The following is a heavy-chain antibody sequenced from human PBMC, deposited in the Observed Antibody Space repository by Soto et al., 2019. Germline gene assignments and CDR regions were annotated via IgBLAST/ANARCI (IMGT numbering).Heavy chain of an antibody. V-gene: IGHV4-34*01. CDR3: ARAPYYDSSGYYNWFDP. D-gene: IGHD3-22*01. J-gene: IGHJ5*02. CDR2: INHSGST. Sequence: KTSETLSLTCAVYGGSFSGYYWSRIRQPPGKGLEWIGEINHSGSTNYNPSLKSRVTISVDTSKNQFSLKLSSVTAADTAVYYCARAPYYDSSGYYNWFDPWGQGTLVTASS. CDR1: GGSFSGYY.